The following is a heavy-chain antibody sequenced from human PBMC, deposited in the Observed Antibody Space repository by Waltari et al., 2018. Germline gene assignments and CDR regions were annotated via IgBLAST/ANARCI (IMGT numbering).Heavy chain of an antibody. CDR2: IYWNDDK. J-gene: IGHJ4*02. D-gene: IGHD3-22*01. Sequence: QITLKESGPTLVKPTQTLTLTCTFPGFSLSTSGVGVGWFRQPPGKALEWLALIYWNDDKRYSPSLKSRLTITKDTSKNQVVLTMTNMDPVDTATYYCAHRQGDSSGYYKGHFDYWGQGTLVTVSS. CDR1: GFSLSTSGVG. CDR3: AHRQGDSSGYYKGHFDY. V-gene: IGHV2-5*01.